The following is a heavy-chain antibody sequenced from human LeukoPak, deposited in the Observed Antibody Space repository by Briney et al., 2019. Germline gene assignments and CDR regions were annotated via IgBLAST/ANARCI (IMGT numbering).Heavy chain of an antibody. Sequence: GGSLRLSCAASGFTVSSNYMFWVRQAPGKGLEWVSAISGSGGSTYYADSVKGRFTISRDNSKNTLYLQMNSLRAEDTAVYYCAKVGFLEWFHFDYWGQGTLVTVSS. CDR2: ISGSGGST. J-gene: IGHJ4*02. CDR1: GFTVSSNY. D-gene: IGHD3-3*01. V-gene: IGHV3-23*01. CDR3: AKVGFLEWFHFDY.